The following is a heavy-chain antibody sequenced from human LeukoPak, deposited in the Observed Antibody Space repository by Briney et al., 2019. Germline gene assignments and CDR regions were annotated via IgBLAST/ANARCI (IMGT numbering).Heavy chain of an antibody. CDR3: ARGAYSSSPLFDY. Sequence: PGKSLKISCEGSGYSFTSYWIGWVRQMPGKGLEWMGIIYPGDSDTRYSPSFQGQVAISADKSISTAYLQWSSLKASDTAMYYCARGAYSSSPLFDYWGQGTLVTVSS. D-gene: IGHD6-6*01. J-gene: IGHJ4*02. CDR2: IYPGDSDT. V-gene: IGHV5-51*03. CDR1: GYSFTSYW.